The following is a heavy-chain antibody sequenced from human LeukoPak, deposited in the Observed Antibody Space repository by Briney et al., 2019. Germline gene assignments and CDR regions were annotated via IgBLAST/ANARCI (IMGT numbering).Heavy chain of an antibody. CDR3: ARGFASSGYYPFDY. CDR1: GGSISSSSYY. V-gene: IGHV4-39*07. D-gene: IGHD3-22*01. Sequence: SETLSLTCTVSGGSISSSSYYWGWIRQPPGKGLEWIGSIYYSGSTYYNPSLKSRVTISVDTSKNQFSLKLSSVTAADTAVYYCARGFASSGYYPFDYWGQGTLVTVSS. J-gene: IGHJ4*02. CDR2: IYYSGST.